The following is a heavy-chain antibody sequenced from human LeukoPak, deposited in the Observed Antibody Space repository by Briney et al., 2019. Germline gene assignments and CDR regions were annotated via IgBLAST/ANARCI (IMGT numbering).Heavy chain of an antibody. J-gene: IGHJ4*02. CDR3: ARNGANYYDSSGYYLL. CDR1: GGSFSGYY. CDR2: INHSGST. Sequence: SETLSLTCAVYGGSFSGYYWSWIRQPPGKGLEWIGEINHSGSTNYNPSLKSRVTISVDTSKNRFSLKLSSVTAADTAVYYCARNGANYYDSSGYYLLWGQGTLVTVSS. V-gene: IGHV4-34*01. D-gene: IGHD3-22*01.